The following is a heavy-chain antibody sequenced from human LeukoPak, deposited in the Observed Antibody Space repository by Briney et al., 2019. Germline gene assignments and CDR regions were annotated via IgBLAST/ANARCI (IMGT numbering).Heavy chain of an antibody. Sequence: GESLKISCKGSGYTFTSYWIAWVRQMPGKGLEWMGILYPGDSDTRYSPSFEGQVTISADKSISTAYLQWSSLKASDTAMYYCARSIEVGWFDPWGQGTLVTVSS. D-gene: IGHD2-15*01. CDR2: LYPGDSDT. V-gene: IGHV5-51*01. CDR3: ARSIEVGWFDP. CDR1: GYTFTSYW. J-gene: IGHJ5*02.